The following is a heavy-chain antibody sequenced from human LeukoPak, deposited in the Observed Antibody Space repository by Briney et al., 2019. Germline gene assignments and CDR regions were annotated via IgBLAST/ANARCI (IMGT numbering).Heavy chain of an antibody. J-gene: IGHJ4*02. CDR2: ISGGGST. Sequence: PGGSLRLSCAGSGFTFSSNAMSWVRQAPGKGLEWVSAISGGGSTCYADSVKGRFTISRDDSKNTLYVQMNSLRAEDTAVYYCAKGLGSGWYLFEYWGQGTLVTVSS. CDR3: AKGLGSGWYLFEY. CDR1: GFTFSSNA. D-gene: IGHD6-19*01. V-gene: IGHV3-23*01.